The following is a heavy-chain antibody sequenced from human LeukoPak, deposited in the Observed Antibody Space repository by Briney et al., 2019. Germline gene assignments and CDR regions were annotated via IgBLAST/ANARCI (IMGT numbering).Heavy chain of an antibody. V-gene: IGHV1-18*04. CDR3: AREYRDYYDSSGNYLDF. CDR2: ISAYNGKT. CDR1: GYTFTRYY. D-gene: IGHD3-22*01. Sequence: GASVKVSCKASGYTFTRYYMHWVRQAPGQGLEWMGWISAYNGKTNYAQKLQDRVTMTTDTSTSTAYMELRSLRSDDTAVYYCAREYRDYYDSSGNYLDFWGQGTLVTVSS. J-gene: IGHJ4*02.